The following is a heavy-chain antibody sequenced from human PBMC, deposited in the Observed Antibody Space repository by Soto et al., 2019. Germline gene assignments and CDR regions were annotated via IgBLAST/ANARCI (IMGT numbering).Heavy chain of an antibody. V-gene: IGHV3-11*05. D-gene: IGHD3-22*01. CDR1: GFTFSDYY. CDR3: ATGQYYYDSSGYYYS. CDR2: ISSSSSYT. Sequence: QVQLVESGGGLVKPGGSLRLSCAASGFTFSDYYMSWIRQAPGKGLEWVSYISSSSSYTNYADSVKGRFTISRDKAKNSLYLQMNSLRAEDTAVYYCATGQYYYDSSGYYYSWGQGTLVTVSS. J-gene: IGHJ4*02.